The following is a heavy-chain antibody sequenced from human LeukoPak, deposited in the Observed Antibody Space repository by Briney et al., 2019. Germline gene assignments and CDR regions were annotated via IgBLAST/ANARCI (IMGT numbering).Heavy chain of an antibody. J-gene: IGHJ4*02. V-gene: IGHV3-30*02. CDR2: IRYDGSNK. CDR1: GFTSSSYG. Sequence: PGGSLRLSCAASGFTSSSYGMHWVRQAPGKGLEWVAFIRYDGSNKYYADSVKGRFTISRDNSKNTLYLQMNSLRAEDTAVYYCARDRSITISNDSFDYWGQGTLVTVSS. CDR3: ARDRSITISNDSFDY. D-gene: IGHD3-3*01.